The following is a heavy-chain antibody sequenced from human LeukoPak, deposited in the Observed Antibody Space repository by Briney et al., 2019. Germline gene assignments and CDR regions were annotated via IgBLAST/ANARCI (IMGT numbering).Heavy chain of an antibody. CDR1: GFTFSNYA. V-gene: IGHV3-23*01. Sequence: PGGSLRLPCAASGFTFSNYAMSWVRQAPGKGLEWVSAIRDSGGSTDYTDSVKGRFTISRDNSKNTLYLQMNSLRAEDTAVYYCAKDLSSSSSGKFVSWGQGTLVTVSS. J-gene: IGHJ4*02. CDR3: AKDLSSSSSGKFVS. CDR2: IRDSGGST. D-gene: IGHD6-6*01.